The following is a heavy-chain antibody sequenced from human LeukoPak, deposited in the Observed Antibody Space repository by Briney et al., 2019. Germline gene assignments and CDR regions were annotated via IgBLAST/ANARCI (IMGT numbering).Heavy chain of an antibody. CDR2: IASGDRAI. J-gene: IGHJ4*02. V-gene: IGHV3-11*01. CDR3: ARGRLWSDY. Sequence: GGSLRLSCAASGLTISDNNMGWIRQAPGKGLEWVAYIASGDRAIYYADSVKGRFTVSRDNAKNSLYLQMNSLRPEDTAVYYCARGRLWSDYWGQGTLVTVSS. D-gene: IGHD4-23*01. CDR1: GLTISDNN.